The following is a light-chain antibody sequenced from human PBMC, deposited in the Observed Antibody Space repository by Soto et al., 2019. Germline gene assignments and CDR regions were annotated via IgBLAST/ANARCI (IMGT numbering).Light chain of an antibody. CDR3: QQYGSSMLT. CDR2: AAS. V-gene: IGKV3-20*01. J-gene: IGKJ4*01. Sequence: FTQFKGTLSLSPGERATLSCRVSQSVSSSYLAWYQQKPGQAPRLLIYAASSRATGVPDRFSGSGSGTEFTLTISRLEPEDFAVYYCQQYGSSMLTFGGGTKVDI. CDR1: QSVSSSY.